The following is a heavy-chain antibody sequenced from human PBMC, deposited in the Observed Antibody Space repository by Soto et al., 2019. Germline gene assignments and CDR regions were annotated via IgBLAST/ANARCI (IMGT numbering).Heavy chain of an antibody. Sequence: QVQLVESGGGVVQPGRSLRLSCAASGFTFSSYGMHWVRQAPGKGLEWVAVISYDGSNKYYADSVKGRFTISRDNSKNTLYLQMNSLRAEDTAVYYCAKGGAYDSSKFDYWGQGTLVTVSS. J-gene: IGHJ4*02. V-gene: IGHV3-30*18. CDR3: AKGGAYDSSKFDY. D-gene: IGHD3-22*01. CDR1: GFTFSSYG. CDR2: ISYDGSNK.